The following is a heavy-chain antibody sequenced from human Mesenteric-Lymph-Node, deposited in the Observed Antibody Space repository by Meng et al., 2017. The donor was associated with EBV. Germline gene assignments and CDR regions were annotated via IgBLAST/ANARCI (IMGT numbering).Heavy chain of an antibody. CDR2: VYHSGSA. D-gene: IGHD3-10*01. J-gene: IGHJ4*02. V-gene: IGHV4-4*02. CDR3: ARVGWGVRGYYFDY. Sequence: GPGRVTPSGTLSLPCAVSGGSITNSNWWSWVRQVPGKGLEWIAEVYHSGSANYNPSLESRVTVSVDRSNNHFSLKVTSVTAADTAVYYCARVGWGVRGYYFDYWGQGTLVTVSS. CDR1: GGSITNSNW.